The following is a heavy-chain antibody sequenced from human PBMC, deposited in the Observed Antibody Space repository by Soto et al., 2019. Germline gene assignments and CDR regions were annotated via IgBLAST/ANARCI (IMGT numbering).Heavy chain of an antibody. J-gene: IGHJ4*02. D-gene: IGHD6-19*01. V-gene: IGHV1-3*01. CDR2: INAGNGNT. CDR1: GYTFTSYA. CDR3: ARYQAVAGYYFDY. Sequence: QVQLVQSGAEVKKPGASVKVSCKASGYTFTSYAMHWVRQAPGQRLEWMGWINAGNGNTKYSQKFQGRVTITSDTSASTAYTDLSSLRSEDTAVYYCARYQAVAGYYFDYWGQGTLVTVSS.